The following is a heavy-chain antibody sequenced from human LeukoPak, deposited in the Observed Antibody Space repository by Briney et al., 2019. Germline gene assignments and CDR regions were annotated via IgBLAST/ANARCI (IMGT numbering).Heavy chain of an antibody. J-gene: IGHJ4*02. V-gene: IGHV1-2*04. Sequence: GASVKVSCKASGYTFTGYYMHWVRQAPGQGLEWMGWINPNSGGTNYAQKFQGWVTMTRDTSISTAYMELSRLRSDDTAVYYCARSLPAGIAAADDPFFDYWGQETLVTVSS. CDR2: INPNSGGT. CDR1: GYTFTGYY. CDR3: ARSLPAGIAAADDPFFDY. D-gene: IGHD6-13*01.